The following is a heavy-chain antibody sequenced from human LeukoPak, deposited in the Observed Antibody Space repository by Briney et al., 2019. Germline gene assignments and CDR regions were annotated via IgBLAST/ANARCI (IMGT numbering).Heavy chain of an antibody. V-gene: IGHV4-38-2*02. D-gene: IGHD3-3*01. CDR2: IYHRGST. Sequence: KPSETLSLTCTVSGYFLSSGYYWGWIRQPPGKGLEWIGSIYHRGSTYYNPSLRSRVTISVDTSKNQFSLKLRSVTAADTAFYYCARDSQDDYDFWSGYDYWGQGTLVTVSS. CDR1: GYFLSSGYY. CDR3: ARDSQDDYDFWSGYDY. J-gene: IGHJ4*02.